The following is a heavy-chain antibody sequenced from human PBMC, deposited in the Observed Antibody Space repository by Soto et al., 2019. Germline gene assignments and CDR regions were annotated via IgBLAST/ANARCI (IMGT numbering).Heavy chain of an antibody. D-gene: IGHD3-10*01. V-gene: IGHV3-33*01. CDR2: IYYDGSNK. J-gene: IGHJ4*02. CDR1: GFTFSDYG. CDR3: VSGTPFDF. Sequence: QVQLVESGGGVVQPGRSLRLSCAASGFTFSDYGMHWVRQAPGKRLEWVAVIYYDGSNKYYADSVKGRFTISRDNSKNTLYLQMNSLRAEDTAVYYCVSGTPFDFWGQGTLVTVSS.